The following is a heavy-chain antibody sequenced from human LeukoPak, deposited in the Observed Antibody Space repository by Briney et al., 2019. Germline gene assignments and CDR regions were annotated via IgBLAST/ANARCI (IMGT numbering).Heavy chain of an antibody. CDR3: ARDGGQRGYYFDY. V-gene: IGHV3-21*01. CDR1: GFTFSSYS. CDR2: ISSSSSYI. D-gene: IGHD3-16*01. Sequence: GGSLRLSCAASGFTFSSYSMNWVRQAPGKGLEWVSSISSSSSYIYYADSVKGRFTISRDNAKNSLYLQMNSLRAEDTAVYYCARDGGQRGYYFDYWGQGTLVTVSS. J-gene: IGHJ4*02.